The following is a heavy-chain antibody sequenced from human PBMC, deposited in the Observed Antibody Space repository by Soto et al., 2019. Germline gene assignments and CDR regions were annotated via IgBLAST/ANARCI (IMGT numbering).Heavy chain of an antibody. D-gene: IGHD3-22*01. V-gene: IGHV4-34*01. J-gene: IGHJ4*02. Sequence: QVQLQQWGAGLLKPSETLSLTCAVYGGSFSGYYWSWIRQPPGKGLEWIGEINHSGSTNYNPSLKSRVTISVDTSTNQFSLKLSSVTAADTAVYYCAREGSYYDSSGYREPTFDYWGQGTLVTVSS. CDR2: INHSGST. CDR3: AREGSYYDSSGYREPTFDY. CDR1: GGSFSGYY.